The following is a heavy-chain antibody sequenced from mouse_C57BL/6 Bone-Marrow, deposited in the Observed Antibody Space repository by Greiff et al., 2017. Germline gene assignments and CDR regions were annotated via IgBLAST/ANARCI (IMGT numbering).Heavy chain of an antibody. D-gene: IGHD1-1*01. J-gene: IGHJ1*03. V-gene: IGHV1-39*01. Sequence: VQLQQSGPELVKPGASVKISCKASGYSFTDYNMNWVQQSNGKSLEWIGVINPNYGTTSYNQKFKGKATLTVDQSSSTAYMQLNSLTSEDAAVYYCAPHYYGSSYWYCDFWGTGTTVTVSS. CDR1: GYSFTDYN. CDR2: INPNYGTT. CDR3: APHYYGSSYWYCDF.